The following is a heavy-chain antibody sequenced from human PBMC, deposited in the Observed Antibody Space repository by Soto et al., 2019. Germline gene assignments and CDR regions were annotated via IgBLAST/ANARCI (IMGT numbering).Heavy chain of an antibody. Sequence: EVQLVESGGGLVKPGGSLRLSCAASGFTFTRYSMNWVRQAPGKGLEWVSSISSTTHYIYYADSMRGRFTISRDNAKNAVYLEMNSLRAEDTAVYYCARESEDLTSNFAYWGQGTLVTVSS. CDR3: ARESEDLTSNFAY. J-gene: IGHJ4*02. V-gene: IGHV3-21*06. CDR2: ISSTTHYI. CDR1: GFTFTRYS.